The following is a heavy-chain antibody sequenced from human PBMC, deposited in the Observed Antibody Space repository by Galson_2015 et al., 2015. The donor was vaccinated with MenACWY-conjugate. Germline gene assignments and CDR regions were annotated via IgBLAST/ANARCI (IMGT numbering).Heavy chain of an antibody. J-gene: IGHJ2*01. CDR2: ITSSSTYI. Sequence: SLRLSCAVSGFTFSNYNMNWVRQAPGKGLEWVSSITSSSTYIKYADSVKGRFTISRDNTNNLLYLQMNSLRAEDTAVYYCARDLAVTVIWYFDLWGRGTLVTVSS. V-gene: IGHV3-21*01. D-gene: IGHD2-21*02. CDR1: GFTFSNYN. CDR3: ARDLAVTVIWYFDL.